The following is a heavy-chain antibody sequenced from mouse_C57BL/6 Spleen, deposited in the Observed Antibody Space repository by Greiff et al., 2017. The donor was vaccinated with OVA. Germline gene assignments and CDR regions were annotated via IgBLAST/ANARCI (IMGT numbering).Heavy chain of an antibody. CDR3: ASTTVVATRYFDV. J-gene: IGHJ1*03. CDR2: IYPGDGDT. CDR1: GYAFSSYW. V-gene: IGHV1-80*01. Sequence: VQVVESGAELVKPGASVKISCKASGYAFSSYWMNWVKQRPGKGLEWIGQIYPGDGDTNYNGKFKGKATLTADKSSSTAYMQLSSLTSEDSAVYFCASTTVVATRYFDVWGTGTTVTVSS. D-gene: IGHD1-1*01.